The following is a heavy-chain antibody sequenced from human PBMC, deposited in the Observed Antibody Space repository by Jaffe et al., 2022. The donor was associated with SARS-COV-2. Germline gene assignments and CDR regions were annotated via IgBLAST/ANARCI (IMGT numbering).Heavy chain of an antibody. CDR3: ARRGRDGYKLNWFDP. CDR1: GGSISSSSYY. V-gene: IGHV4-39*01. Sequence: QLQLQESGPGLVKPSETLSLTCTVSGGSISSSSYYWGWIRQPPGKGLEWIGSIYYSGSTYYNPSLKSRVTISVDTSKNQFSLKLSSVTAADTAVYYCARRGRDGYKLNWFDPWGQGTLVTVSS. J-gene: IGHJ5*02. CDR2: IYYSGST. D-gene: IGHD5-12*01.